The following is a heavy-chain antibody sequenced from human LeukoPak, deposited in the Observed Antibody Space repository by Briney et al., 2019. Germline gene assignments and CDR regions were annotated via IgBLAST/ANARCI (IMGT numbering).Heavy chain of an antibody. Sequence: SETLSLTCAVYGASFSVNNWIWIRQPPGKGLEWIGEINHSGTITYKPSLKSRLTISAGTSKNQFSLKLSSVTAADTAVYYCATSGGYYGSGSYLWGQGTLVTVSS. CDR3: ATSGGYYGSGSYL. CDR2: INHSGTI. V-gene: IGHV4-34*01. J-gene: IGHJ4*02. CDR1: GASFSVNN. D-gene: IGHD3-10*01.